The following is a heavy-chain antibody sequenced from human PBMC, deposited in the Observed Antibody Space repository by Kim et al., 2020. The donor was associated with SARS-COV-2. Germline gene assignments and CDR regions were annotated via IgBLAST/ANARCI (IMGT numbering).Heavy chain of an antibody. CDR1: GFTYTDYW. D-gene: IGHD3-9*01. CDR3: ASVVRYLDY. CDR2: INQDGSEK. V-gene: IGHV3-7*03. J-gene: IGHJ4*02. Sequence: GGSLRLSCAASGFTYTDYWMIWVRQAPGKGLERVANINQDGSEKRYVDSVKGRFTISRDNAKDSLYLQMDSLRIEDTAVYYCASVVRYLDYWGQGTLVTV.